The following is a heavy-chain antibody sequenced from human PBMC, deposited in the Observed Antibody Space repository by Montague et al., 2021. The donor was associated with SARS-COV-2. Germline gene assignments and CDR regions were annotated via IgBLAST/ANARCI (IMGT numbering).Heavy chain of an antibody. CDR1: GGPISSYY. CDR2: IYYSGST. D-gene: IGHD3-22*01. Sequence: SETLSLTCTVSGGPISSYYWSWIRQPPGKGLEWIGYIYYSGSTNCNPSLKSRVTISVDTSKNQFSLKLSSVTAADTAVYYCARIWYSSGYQGIYYFDYWGQGTLVTVSS. J-gene: IGHJ4*02. CDR3: ARIWYSSGYQGIYYFDY. V-gene: IGHV4-59*01.